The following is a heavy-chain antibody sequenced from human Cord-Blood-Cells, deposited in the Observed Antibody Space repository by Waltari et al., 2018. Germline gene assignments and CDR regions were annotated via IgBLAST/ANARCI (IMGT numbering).Heavy chain of an antibody. CDR3: AKDLGGGGYYYYYMDV. CDR2: ISGSGGST. J-gene: IGHJ6*03. D-gene: IGHD3-16*01. V-gene: IGHV3-23*01. Sequence: EVQLLESGGGLVQPGGSLRLSCAASGFTFSSYAMSWVRQAPGKGLEWVSAISGSGGSTYYADSVKGRFTISRDNSKNTLYLQMNSLRAEDTAVYYCAKDLGGGGYYYYYMDVWGKGTTVTVSS. CDR1: GFTFSSYA.